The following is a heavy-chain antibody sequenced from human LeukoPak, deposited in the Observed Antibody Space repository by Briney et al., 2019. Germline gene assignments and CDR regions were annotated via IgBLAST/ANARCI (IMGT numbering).Heavy chain of an antibody. V-gene: IGHV4-59*12. CDR1: SGSMTDSC. CDR2: IYPRGTT. Sequence: PSETLSLTCTVSSGSMTDSCWSWFRQAPGKGLEWLGYIYPRGTTEYNPALRSRVTFSVGTSKKEATVRLSSVTASDTAVYYCTREGYGRSGYFLDLWGQGILVTVSS. CDR3: TREGYGRSGYFLDL. D-gene: IGHD5-12*01. J-gene: IGHJ4*02.